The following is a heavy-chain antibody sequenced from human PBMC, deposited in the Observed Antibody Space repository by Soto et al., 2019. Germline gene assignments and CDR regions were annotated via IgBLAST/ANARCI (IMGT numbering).Heavy chain of an antibody. V-gene: IGHV3-23*01. CDR2: ISGSGGST. CDR3: AKDRSEADYYDSSGYYFD. D-gene: IGHD3-22*01. Sequence: GGSLRLSCAASGFTFSSYAMSWVRQAPGKGLEWVSAISGSGGSTYYADSVKGRFTISRDNSKNTLYLQMNSLRAEDTAVYYCAKDRSEADYYDSSGYYFDWGQGTLVTVSS. J-gene: IGHJ4*02. CDR1: GFTFSSYA.